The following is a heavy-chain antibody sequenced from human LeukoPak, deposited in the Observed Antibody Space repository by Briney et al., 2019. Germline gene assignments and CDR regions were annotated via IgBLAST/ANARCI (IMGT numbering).Heavy chain of an antibody. Sequence: GGSLRLSCAASGFTFSSYAMSRVRQAPGKGLEWVSAISGSGGSTYYADSVKGRFTISRDNSKNTLYLQMNSLRAEDTAVYFCAKALGRLLSDLDYWGQGTLVTVST. D-gene: IGHD2-21*01. CDR3: AKALGRLLSDLDY. V-gene: IGHV3-23*01. CDR1: GFTFSSYA. CDR2: ISGSGGST. J-gene: IGHJ4*02.